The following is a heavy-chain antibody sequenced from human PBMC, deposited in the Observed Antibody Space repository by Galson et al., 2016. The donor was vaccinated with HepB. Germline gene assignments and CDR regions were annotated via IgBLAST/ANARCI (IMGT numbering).Heavy chain of an antibody. D-gene: IGHD3-3*01. CDR1: GDSINNYY. CDR2: SSYNGIT. CDR3: ARERLHFGVVSL. Sequence: ETLSLTCSVSGDSINNYYSSWIRQPPGKTLEWIGYSSYNGITDYNPSLKSRITISLDTSKNQFSLKLNSVTAADTAVYYCARERLHFGVVSLWGQGTLVTVSS. V-gene: IGHV4-59*01. J-gene: IGHJ4*02.